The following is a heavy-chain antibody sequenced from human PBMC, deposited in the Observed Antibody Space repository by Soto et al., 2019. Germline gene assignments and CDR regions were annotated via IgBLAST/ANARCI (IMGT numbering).Heavy chain of an antibody. V-gene: IGHV4-59*01. J-gene: IGHJ6*03. Sequence: QVQLQESGPGLVKPSETLSLTCTVSGGSISSYYWSWIRQPPGKGLEWIGYIYYSGSTNYNPSLKRRVNISVDTSKNQFSLKLSSVTAADTAVYYCARDRTGNPYYYMGVWGQGTTVTVSS. CDR2: IYYSGST. CDR1: GGSISSYY. D-gene: IGHD1-1*01. CDR3: ARDRTGNPYYYMGV.